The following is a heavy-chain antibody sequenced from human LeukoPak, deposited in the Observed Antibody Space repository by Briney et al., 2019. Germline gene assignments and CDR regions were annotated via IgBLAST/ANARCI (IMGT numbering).Heavy chain of an antibody. CDR1: GFTFSNAW. CDR2: IKSKTDGGTT. D-gene: IGHD5-18*01. V-gene: IGHV3-15*01. J-gene: IGHJ6*02. CDR3: TTGRSDSDYGMDV. Sequence: GGSLRLSCAASGFTFSNAWMSWVRQAPGKGLEWVGRIKSKTDGGTTDYAAPVKGRFTISRDDSKNTLYLQMNSPKTEDTAVYYCTTGRSDSDYGMDVWGQGTTVTVSS.